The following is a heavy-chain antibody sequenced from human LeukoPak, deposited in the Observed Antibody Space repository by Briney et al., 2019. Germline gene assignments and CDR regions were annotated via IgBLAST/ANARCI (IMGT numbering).Heavy chain of an antibody. Sequence: GGSLRLSCAASGFTFSSYAMSWVRQAPGKGLEWVSGIGATGVSTFYGDSVKGRFTMSRDNSKNTLYLRMDSLRAEDTAVYYRAKDQGGYSAYGHLDYWGQGTLVTVSS. CDR1: GFTFSSYA. CDR3: AKDQGGYSAYGHLDY. D-gene: IGHD5-12*01. CDR2: IGATGVST. J-gene: IGHJ4*02. V-gene: IGHV3-23*01.